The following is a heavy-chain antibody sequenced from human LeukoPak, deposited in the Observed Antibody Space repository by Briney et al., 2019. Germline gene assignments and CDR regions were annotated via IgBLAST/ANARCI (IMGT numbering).Heavy chain of an antibody. CDR3: ASLDYYDSSGYLYY. V-gene: IGHV4-39*07. Sequence: PSETLSLTCTVSDGSISVSTYYWAWIRQPPGKGLEWIATIYYTGSIYYNPSLRSRVTISVDTSKNQFSLKLSSVTAADTAVYYCASLDYYDSSGYLYYWGQGTLVTVSS. D-gene: IGHD3-22*01. J-gene: IGHJ4*02. CDR2: IYYTGSI. CDR1: DGSISVSTYY.